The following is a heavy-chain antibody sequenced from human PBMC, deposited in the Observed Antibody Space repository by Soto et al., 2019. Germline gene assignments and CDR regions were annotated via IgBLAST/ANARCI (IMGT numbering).Heavy chain of an antibody. CDR1: GGSFSGYY. CDR3: ARSRALLRYFDWLCNFDY. Sequence: SETLSLTCAVYGGSFSGYYWSWIRQPPGKGLEWIGEINNSGSTNYNPSLKSRVTISVDTSKNQFSLKLCSVTAADTAVYYCARSRALLRYFDWLCNFDYWGQGTLVTVSS. J-gene: IGHJ4*02. D-gene: IGHD3-9*01. CDR2: INNSGST. V-gene: IGHV4-34*01.